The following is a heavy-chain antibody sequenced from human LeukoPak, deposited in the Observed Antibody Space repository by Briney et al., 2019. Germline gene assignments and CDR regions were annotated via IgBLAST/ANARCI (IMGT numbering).Heavy chain of an antibody. CDR1: GFSLSTSGMC. CDR2: IDWDDDK. CDR3: ARTRLRFLEWLSPAYYYYYGMDV. V-gene: IGHV2-70*11. J-gene: IGHJ6*02. Sequence: ESGPTLVNPTQTLTLTCTFSGFSLSTSGMCVSWIRQPPGKAPEWLARIDWDDDKYYSTSLKTRLTISKGTSKNQVVLTMTNMDPVDTATYYCARTRLRFLEWLSPAYYYYYGMDVWGQGTTVTVSS. D-gene: IGHD3-3*01.